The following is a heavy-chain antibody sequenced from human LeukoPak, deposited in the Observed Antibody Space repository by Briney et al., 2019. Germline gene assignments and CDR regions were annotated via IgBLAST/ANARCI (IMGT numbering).Heavy chain of an antibody. Sequence: SETLSLTCTVSGVSINTYSWSWVRQPPGKGLEWIGYMSYTGSTSYNPSLRSRVTISVDKSKNQFSLKLTSVTAADTAVYYCARQSPGFMIAGYFDYWGQGTLVTVSS. CDR1: GVSINTYS. CDR3: ARQSPGFMIAGYFDY. V-gene: IGHV4-59*01. D-gene: IGHD3-16*01. CDR2: MSYTGST. J-gene: IGHJ4*02.